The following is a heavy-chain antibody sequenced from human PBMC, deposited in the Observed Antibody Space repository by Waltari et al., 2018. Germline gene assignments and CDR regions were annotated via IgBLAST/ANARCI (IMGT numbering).Heavy chain of an antibody. D-gene: IGHD4-17*01. Sequence: QVQLVQSGAEVQKPGASVKVSCKASGYTFTSYGVSWVRQAPGQGLEWMAWTSAYNGNTHYAQKFQGRVTSTTDTSTSTAYMELRSLRSDDTAVYYCARDTVTTSSVGSPDYWGQGTLVTVSS. CDR2: TSAYNGNT. V-gene: IGHV1-18*01. CDR3: ARDTVTTSSVGSPDY. CDR1: GYTFTSYG. J-gene: IGHJ4*02.